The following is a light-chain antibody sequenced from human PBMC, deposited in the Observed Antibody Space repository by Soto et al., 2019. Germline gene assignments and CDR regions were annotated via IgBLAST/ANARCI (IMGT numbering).Light chain of an antibody. Sequence: IVLTQSPATLSLSPGERAALSCRASQSVSTSLAWYQHKPGQAPRLFIYDASKRAPGIPARFSGSGSGTGFTLTISGLEPEDFAVYYCQVRDVWPSFGQGTKVEIK. CDR2: DAS. CDR3: QVRDVWPS. CDR1: QSVSTS. J-gene: IGKJ1*01. V-gene: IGKV3-11*01.